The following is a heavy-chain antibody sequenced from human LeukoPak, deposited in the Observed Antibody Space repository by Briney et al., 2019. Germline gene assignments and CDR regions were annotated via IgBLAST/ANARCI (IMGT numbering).Heavy chain of an antibody. Sequence: ASVTVSCKASGYTFTDYYMHWVRQAPGQGLEWMGWLNPNTLVTSYAQHFQGRVSMTWDTSISTGYVDLNSLTSDDTAVYYCARKDGGRDGMDVWGQGTTVTVSS. V-gene: IGHV1-2*02. CDR3: ARKDGGRDGMDV. CDR2: LNPNTLVT. J-gene: IGHJ6*02. D-gene: IGHD4-23*01. CDR1: GYTFTDYY.